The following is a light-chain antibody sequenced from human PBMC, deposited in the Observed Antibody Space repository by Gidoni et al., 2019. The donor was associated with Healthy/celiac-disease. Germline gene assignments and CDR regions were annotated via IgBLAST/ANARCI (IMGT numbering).Light chain of an antibody. V-gene: IGKV2-28*01. CDR3: LQALQTPVT. J-gene: IGKJ4*01. Sequence: EIMMTQSPLSLPVTPGEQSPISCRSSQSLLHSNGYNYLDCYLQKPGQSPQLLIYLGSNRASGVPDRFSGSGSGPDFTLKISRVEAEDVGVYYCLQALQTPVTFGGGTKVEIK. CDR2: LGS. CDR1: QSLLHSNGYNY.